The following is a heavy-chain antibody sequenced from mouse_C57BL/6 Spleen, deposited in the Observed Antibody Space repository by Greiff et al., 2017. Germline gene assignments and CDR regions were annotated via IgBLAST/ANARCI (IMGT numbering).Heavy chain of an antibody. CDR3: TSLYDGYPEAY. Sequence: VQLQQSGAELVRPGASVKLSCTASGFNIKDDYMHWVKQRPEQGLEWIGWIDPENGDTEYASKFQGKATITADTSSNTAYLQLSSLTSEDTAVYYCTSLYDGYPEAYWGQGTLVTVSA. J-gene: IGHJ3*01. V-gene: IGHV14-4*01. D-gene: IGHD2-3*01. CDR2: IDPENGDT. CDR1: GFNIKDDY.